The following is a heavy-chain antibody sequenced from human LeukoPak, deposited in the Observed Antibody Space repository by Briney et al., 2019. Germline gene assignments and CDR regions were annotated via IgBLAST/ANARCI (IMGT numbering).Heavy chain of an antibody. J-gene: IGHJ3*02. CDR3: ARVRTTSGKRWGAFDI. V-gene: IGHV3-30*03. CDR2: ISYDGSNK. CDR1: GFTFSSYG. D-gene: IGHD1-26*01. Sequence: GGSLRLSCAASGFTFSSYGMHWVRQAPGKGLEWVAVISYDGSNKDYADSVKGRFTISRDNAKNSLYLQMNSLRAEDTAVYYCARVRTTSGKRWGAFDIWGQGTMVTVSS.